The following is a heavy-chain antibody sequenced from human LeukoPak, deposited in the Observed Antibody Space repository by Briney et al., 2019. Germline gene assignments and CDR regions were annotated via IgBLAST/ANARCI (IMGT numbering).Heavy chain of an antibody. D-gene: IGHD2/OR15-2a*01. CDR3: AKESNSFDL. V-gene: IGHV3-30*18. Sequence: PGGSLRLSCAASGFSFSSHAMHWVRQAPGKGLEWVALIAHDGSYKYYEDSVKGRFTISRDNSMNTLHLQMNSLRAEDTAVYYCAKESNSFDLWGQGIMVTVSS. CDR1: GFSFSSHA. J-gene: IGHJ3*01. CDR2: IAHDGSYK.